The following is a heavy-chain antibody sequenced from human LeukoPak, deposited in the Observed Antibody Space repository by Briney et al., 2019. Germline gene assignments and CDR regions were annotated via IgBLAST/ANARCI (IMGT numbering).Heavy chain of an antibody. D-gene: IGHD6-19*01. J-gene: IGHJ4*02. CDR1: GFTFSSYW. CDR3: ARDRYSSGWYDGGY. V-gene: IGHV3-7*03. Sequence: GGSLRLSCAASGFTFSSYWMSWVRQAPGKGLEWVANIKQDGSEKYYVDSVKGRFTISRDNAKNSLYLQMNSLRAEDTAVYYCARDRYSSGWYDGGYWGQGTLVTVSS. CDR2: IKQDGSEK.